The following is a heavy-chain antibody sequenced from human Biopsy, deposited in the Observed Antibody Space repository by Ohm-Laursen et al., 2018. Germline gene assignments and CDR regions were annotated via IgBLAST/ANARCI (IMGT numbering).Heavy chain of an antibody. CDR1: RFTFTNYA. D-gene: IGHD2-2*02. CDR3: AKGGYCSATSCNMDVDY. V-gene: IGHV3-23*01. Sequence: SLRLSCTASRFTFTNYAMHWVRQAPGKGLEWVSTISANGVTTFYADSVKGRFTISRDGSSDTLYLQMHSLRADDTALYYRAKGGYCSATSCNMDVDYWGQGALVTVSS. J-gene: IGHJ4*02. CDR2: ISANGVTT.